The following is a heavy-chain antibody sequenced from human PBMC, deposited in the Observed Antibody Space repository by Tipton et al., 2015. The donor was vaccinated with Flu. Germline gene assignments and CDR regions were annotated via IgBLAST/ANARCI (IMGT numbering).Heavy chain of an antibody. CDR3: AKVIPELVAGLDF. V-gene: IGHV3-23*01. J-gene: IGHJ4*02. CDR2: FSASGGKT. D-gene: IGHD6-19*01. CDR1: GFTFGRYG. Sequence: SLRLSCAVSGFTFGRYGMSWVRQAPGRGLEWVAAFSASGGKTYFADSVKGRFTISRDNFKNTLYLQMSSLRAADTAVYYCAKVIPELVAGLDFWGQGTLVTVSS.